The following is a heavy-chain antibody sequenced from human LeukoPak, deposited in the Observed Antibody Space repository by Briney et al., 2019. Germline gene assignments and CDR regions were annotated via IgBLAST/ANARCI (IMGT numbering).Heavy chain of an antibody. J-gene: IGHJ3*02. CDR2: IYSGGST. CDR1: GFTVSSNY. CDR3: AKSGSYFAFDI. D-gene: IGHD1-26*01. V-gene: IGHV3-53*01. Sequence: PGGSLRLSCAAYGFTVSSNYMSWVRQAPGKGLEWVSVIYSGGSTYYANSAKGRFTISRDNSKNTLYLQMNSLRAEDTAVYYCAKSGSYFAFDIWGQGTMVTVSS.